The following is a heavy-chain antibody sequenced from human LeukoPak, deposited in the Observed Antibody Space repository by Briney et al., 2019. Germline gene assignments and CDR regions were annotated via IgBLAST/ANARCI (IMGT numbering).Heavy chain of an antibody. CDR3: ARDYDLDIVVVPAALDY. V-gene: IGHV1-2*02. CDR2: INPNSGGT. J-gene: IGHJ4*02. D-gene: IGHD2-2*03. Sequence: ASVKVSCKASGYTFTSYYMHSVRQAPGQGLEWMGWINPNSGGTNYAQKFQGRVTMTRDTSISTAYMELSRLRSDDTAVYYCARDYDLDIVVVPAALDYWGQGTLVTVSS. CDR1: GYTFTSYY.